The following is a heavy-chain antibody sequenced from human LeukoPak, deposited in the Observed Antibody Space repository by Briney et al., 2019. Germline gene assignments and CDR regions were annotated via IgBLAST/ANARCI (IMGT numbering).Heavy chain of an antibody. V-gene: IGHV1-2*02. CDR2: XXXXXXXX. J-gene: IGHJ6*02. Sequence: ASVKVSCKASGYTFTGYYMHWVRQAPGQGLEWMGWXXXXXXXXXYAQKFQDRVTMTRDTSISTAYMELSRLRSDDTAVYYCASVLTAESAATNYYYYYYGMDVWGQGTTVTVSS. CDR1: GYTFTGYY. D-gene: IGHD2-15*01. CDR3: ASVLTAESAATNYYYYYYGMDV.